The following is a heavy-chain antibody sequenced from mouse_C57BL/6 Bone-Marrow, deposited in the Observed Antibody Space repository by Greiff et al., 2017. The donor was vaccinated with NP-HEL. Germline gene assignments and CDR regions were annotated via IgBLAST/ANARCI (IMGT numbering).Heavy chain of an antibody. V-gene: IGHV5-4*01. Sequence: DVKLVESGGGLVKPGGSLKLSCAASGFTFSSYAMSWVRQTPEKRLEWVATISDGGSYTYYPDNVKGRFTISRDNAKNNLYLQMSHLKSEDTAMYYCARDRSGYYLYYFDYWGQGTTLTVSS. CDR2: ISDGGSYT. J-gene: IGHJ2*01. D-gene: IGHD2-3*01. CDR3: ARDRSGYYLYYFDY. CDR1: GFTFSSYA.